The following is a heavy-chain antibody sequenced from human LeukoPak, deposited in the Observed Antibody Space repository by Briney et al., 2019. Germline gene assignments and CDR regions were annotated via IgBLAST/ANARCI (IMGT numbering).Heavy chain of an antibody. V-gene: IGHV4-38-2*02. CDR1: GYSISNGDY. CDR2: VYHSGST. Sequence: KPSETLSLTCAVSGYSISNGDYWGWIRQPPGKELEWIGSVYHSGSTSYNPSLKSRVTISVDTSKNQFSLRLSSVTAADTAIYFCARESVGATPNWFDSWGQGTLVTVSS. D-gene: IGHD1-26*01. J-gene: IGHJ5*01. CDR3: ARESVGATPNWFDS.